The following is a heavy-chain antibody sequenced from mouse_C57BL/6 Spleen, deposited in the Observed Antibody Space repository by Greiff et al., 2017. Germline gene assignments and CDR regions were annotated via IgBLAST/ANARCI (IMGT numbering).Heavy chain of an antibody. CDR1: GYTFTSYG. J-gene: IGHJ3*01. D-gene: IGHD1-1*02. Sequence: QVQLQQSGAELARPGASVKLSCKASGYTFTSYGISWVKQRTGQGLEWIGEIYPRSGNTYYNEKFKGKATLTADKSSSTAYMELRSLTSEDSAVFFCARRGGNPFACWGQGTLVTVSA. CDR2: IYPRSGNT. V-gene: IGHV1-81*01. CDR3: ARRGGNPFAC.